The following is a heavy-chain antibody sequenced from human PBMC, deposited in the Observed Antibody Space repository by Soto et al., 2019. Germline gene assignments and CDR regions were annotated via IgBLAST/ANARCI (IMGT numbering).Heavy chain of an antibody. CDR1: GFTFSSYW. CDR2: INSDGSST. Sequence: GGSLRLSCAASGFTFSSYWMHWVRQAPGKGLVWVSRINSDGSSTSYADSVKGRFTISRDNAKNTLYLQMNSLRAEDTAVYYCARAGSGQQLGYYYYYYMDVWGKGTTVTVSS. CDR3: ARAGSGQQLGYYYYYYMDV. J-gene: IGHJ6*03. V-gene: IGHV3-74*01. D-gene: IGHD6-13*01.